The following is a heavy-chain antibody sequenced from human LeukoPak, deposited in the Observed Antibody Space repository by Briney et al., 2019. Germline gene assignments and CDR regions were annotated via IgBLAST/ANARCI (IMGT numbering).Heavy chain of an antibody. CDR3: ATREVGSSGWYGMYFDY. D-gene: IGHD6-19*01. V-gene: IGHV4-34*01. CDR1: GGSFGGYY. Sequence: PSETLSLTCAVYGGSFGGYYWSWIRQPPGKGLEWIGEINHSGSTNYNPSLKSRVTISVDTSKNQFSLKLSSVTAADTAVYYCATREVGSSGWYGMYFDYWGQGTLVTVSS. J-gene: IGHJ4*02. CDR2: INHSGST.